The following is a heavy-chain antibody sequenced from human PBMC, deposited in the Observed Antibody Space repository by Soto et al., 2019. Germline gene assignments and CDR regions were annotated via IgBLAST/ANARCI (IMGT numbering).Heavy chain of an antibody. CDR3: AREGMYQNYYYYGMDV. CDR1: GGSISSGGYY. D-gene: IGHD2-2*01. Sequence: SETLSLTCTVSGGSISSGGYYWSWIRQHPGKGLEWIGSIYYSGSTYYNPSLKSRVTISVDTSKNQFSLKLSSVTAADTAVYYCAREGMYQNYYYYGMDVWGQGTTVTVSS. V-gene: IGHV4-39*01. J-gene: IGHJ6*02. CDR2: IYYSGST.